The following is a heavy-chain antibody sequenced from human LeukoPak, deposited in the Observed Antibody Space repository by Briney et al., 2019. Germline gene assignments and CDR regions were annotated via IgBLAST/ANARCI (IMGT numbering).Heavy chain of an antibody. Sequence: ASVKVSCKASGYTFTSYGISWVRQAPGQGLEWMGWISAYNGNTNYAQKLQGRVTMTTDTSTSTAYMELRSLRSDDTAVYYCARVKDPYVNNWFDPWGQGTLVTVSS. J-gene: IGHJ5*02. D-gene: IGHD3-16*01. CDR2: ISAYNGNT. CDR3: ARVKDPYVNNWFDP. V-gene: IGHV1-18*01. CDR1: GYTFTSYG.